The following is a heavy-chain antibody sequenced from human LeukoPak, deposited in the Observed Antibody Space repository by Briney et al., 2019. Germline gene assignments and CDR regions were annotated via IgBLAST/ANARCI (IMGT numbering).Heavy chain of an antibody. V-gene: IGHV3-30-3*01. J-gene: IGHJ4*02. CDR3: AKDQSGLWFGDLGGGY. Sequence: GGSLRLSCAASGFTFSSYAMHWVRQAPGKGLEWVAVISYDGSNKYYADSVKGRFTISRDNSKNTLYLQMNSLRAEDTAVYYCAKDQSGLWFGDLGGGYWGQGTLVTVSS. CDR1: GFTFSSYA. D-gene: IGHD3-10*01. CDR2: ISYDGSNK.